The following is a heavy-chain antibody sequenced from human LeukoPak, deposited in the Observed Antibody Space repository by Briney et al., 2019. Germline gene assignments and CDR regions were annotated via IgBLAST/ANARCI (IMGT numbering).Heavy chain of an antibody. D-gene: IGHD2-21*02. CDR3: ARGKWPRGRGIVVVTAILLDP. CDR2: MNPNSGNT. V-gene: IGHV1-8*01. CDR1: GYTFTSYD. J-gene: IGHJ5*02. Sequence: ASVKVSCKASGYTFTSYDINWVRQATGQGLEWMGWMNPNSGNTGYAQKFQGRVTMTRNTSISTAYMELSSLRSEDTAVYYCARGKWPRGRGIVVVTAILLDPWGQGTLVTVSS.